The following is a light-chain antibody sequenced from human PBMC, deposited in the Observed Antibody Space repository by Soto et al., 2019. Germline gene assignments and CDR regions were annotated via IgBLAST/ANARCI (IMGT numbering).Light chain of an antibody. Sequence: EIVMTQSPATLSVSPGERATLSCRASQSVSSNLAWYQQKPVQAPRLLIYGASTRATGIPARFSGSGSGTEFTLTISSLQSEDFAVYYCQQYHNWPPWTFGQGTKVEIK. CDR1: QSVSSN. J-gene: IGKJ1*01. V-gene: IGKV3-15*01. CDR3: QQYHNWPPWT. CDR2: GAS.